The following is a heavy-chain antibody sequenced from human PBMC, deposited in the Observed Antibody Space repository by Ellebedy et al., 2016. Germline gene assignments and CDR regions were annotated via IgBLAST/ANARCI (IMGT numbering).Heavy chain of an antibody. CDR3: ARVSRRYHYDSSGYYNY. CDR2: IIPIFGTA. V-gene: IGHV1-69*13. J-gene: IGHJ4*02. CDR1: GGTFSSYA. Sequence: SVKVSXXASGGTFSSYAISWVRQAPGQGLEWMGGIIPIFGTANYAQKFQGRVTITADESTSTAYMELSSLRSEDTAVYYCARVSRRYHYDSSGYYNYWGQGTLVTVSS. D-gene: IGHD3-22*01.